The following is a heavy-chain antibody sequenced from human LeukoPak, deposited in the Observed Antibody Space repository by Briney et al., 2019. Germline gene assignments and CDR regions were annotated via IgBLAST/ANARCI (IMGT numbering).Heavy chain of an antibody. CDR1: GFTFSRYW. D-gene: IGHD1-14*01. Sequence: GGSLRLSCAASGFTFSRYWMHWVRQVPGKGLVWVARINPGGSSITYADSVKGRFTISRDNAKNTLYLQMDSLRAEDTGVYYCARSNQADGYWGQGTLVTVSS. J-gene: IGHJ4*02. CDR2: INPGGSSI. V-gene: IGHV3-74*01. CDR3: ARSNQADGY.